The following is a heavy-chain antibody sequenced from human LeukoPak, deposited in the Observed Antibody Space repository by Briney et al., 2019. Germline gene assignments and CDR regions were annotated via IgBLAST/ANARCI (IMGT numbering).Heavy chain of an antibody. CDR3: ARAIAGFTMYDAFDI. CDR2: INWNGGST. J-gene: IGHJ3*02. D-gene: IGHD3-10*02. V-gene: IGHV3-20*04. CDR1: GFTFDDYG. Sequence: GGSLRLSCAAPGFTFDDYGMSWVRQAPGKGLEWVSGINWNGGSTGYADSVKGRFTISRDNAKNSLYLQMNSLRAEDTALYYCARAIAGFTMYDAFDIWGQGTMVTVSS.